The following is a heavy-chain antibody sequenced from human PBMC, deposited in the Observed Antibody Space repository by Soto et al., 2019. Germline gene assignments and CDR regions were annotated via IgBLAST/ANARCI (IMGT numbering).Heavy chain of an antibody. D-gene: IGHD3-10*02. J-gene: IGHJ6*03. CDR3: ASTPPMFGEYKKNYYMGV. V-gene: IGHV1-3*01. CDR2: INAVNGNT. CDR1: GYTFTNYA. Sequence: ASVKVSCKASGYTFTNYAMHWVRQAPGQRLEWMGWINAVNGNTKYSQKFQGRVTITRETSARTAYMELSSLRSEDTAVYYCASTPPMFGEYKKNYYMGVWGKGTTVTVSS.